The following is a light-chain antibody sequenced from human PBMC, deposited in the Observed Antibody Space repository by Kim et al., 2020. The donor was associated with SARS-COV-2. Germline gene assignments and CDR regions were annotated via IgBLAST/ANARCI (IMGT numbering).Light chain of an antibody. CDR2: GAS. V-gene: IGKV3-20*01. Sequence: EIVLTQSPGTLSLSPGERATLSCRASQSVSSSYLAWYQQKPGQAPRLLFYGASSTTTVIPDRFSGSGSGTDFTLTISRLQPEDFAVYYCQQHGSYPKTFGQGTKVEIK. CDR3: QQHGSYPKT. J-gene: IGKJ1*01. CDR1: QSVSSSY.